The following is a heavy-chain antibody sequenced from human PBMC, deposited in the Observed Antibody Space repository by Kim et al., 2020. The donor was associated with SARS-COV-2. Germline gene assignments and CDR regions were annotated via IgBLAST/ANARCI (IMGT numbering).Heavy chain of an antibody. CDR3: ARDAAVTGTDGLDI. CDR1: GFTLRRYW. Sequence: GGSLRLSCAAPGFTLRRYWMTWVRQAPGKGLEWVANIKQDGSERYYVDSVKGRFTISRDNAMNSLYLQMNSLRAEDTDVYYCARDAAVTGTDGLDIWGQGTLVTVS. D-gene: IGHD6-19*01. V-gene: IGHV3-7*01. J-gene: IGHJ3*02. CDR2: IKQDGSER.